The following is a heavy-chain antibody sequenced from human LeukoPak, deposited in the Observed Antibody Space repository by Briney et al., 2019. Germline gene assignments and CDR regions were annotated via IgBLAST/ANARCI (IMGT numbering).Heavy chain of an antibody. CDR2: ISWNSGSI. Sequence: SGGSLRLSCAASGFTFDDYAMHWVRQAPGKGLEWVSGISWNSGSIGYADSVKGRFTISRDNAKNSLYLQMNSLRAEDTALYYCAKAPSYSSSSGLNYWGQGTLVTVSS. V-gene: IGHV3-9*01. CDR3: AKAPSYSSSSGLNY. D-gene: IGHD6-6*01. J-gene: IGHJ4*02. CDR1: GFTFDDYA.